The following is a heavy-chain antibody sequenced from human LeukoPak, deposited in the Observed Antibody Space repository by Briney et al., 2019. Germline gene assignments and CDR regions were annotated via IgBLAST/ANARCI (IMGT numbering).Heavy chain of an antibody. D-gene: IGHD6-13*01. V-gene: IGHV4-59*01. CDR2: IYYSGST. CDR1: GGSISSYY. CDR3: ARETGYSSS. Sequence: SETLSLTCTVSGGSISSYYWSWIRQPPGKGLEWIGYIYYSGSTNYNPSLKSRITISVDTSKNQFSLKLSSVTAADTAVYYCARETGYSSSWSQGTLVTVSS. J-gene: IGHJ4*02.